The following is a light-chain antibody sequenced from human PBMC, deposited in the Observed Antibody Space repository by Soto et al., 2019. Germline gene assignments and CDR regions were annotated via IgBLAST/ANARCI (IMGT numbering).Light chain of an antibody. V-gene: IGKV3-20*01. CDR2: GAS. Sequence: EIVLTQSPGTLSLSPGERATLSCRASQSVSSSYLAWYQQKPGKAPRLLIYGASSRATGIPDRFSGSGSGTDFTLTISRLEPEDFAVYYCQQYGSSPLYTFGQGTKLDIK. CDR3: QQYGSSPLYT. CDR1: QSVSSSY. J-gene: IGKJ2*01.